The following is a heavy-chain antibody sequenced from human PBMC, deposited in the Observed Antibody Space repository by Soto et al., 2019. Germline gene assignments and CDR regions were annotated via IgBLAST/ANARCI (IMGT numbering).Heavy chain of an antibody. Sequence: GGSLRLSCAASGFTFSSYSMNWVRQAPGKGLEWVSYISSSSSTIYYADSVKGRFTISRDNAKNSLYLQMNSLRAEDTAVYYCARKGDYGDYQPSYFDYWGQGTLVNVSS. V-gene: IGHV3-48*01. CDR2: ISSSSSTI. CDR3: ARKGDYGDYQPSYFDY. CDR1: GFTFSSYS. D-gene: IGHD4-17*01. J-gene: IGHJ4*02.